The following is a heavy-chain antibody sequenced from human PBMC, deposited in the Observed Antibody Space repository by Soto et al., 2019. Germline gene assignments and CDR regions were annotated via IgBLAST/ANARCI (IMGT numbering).Heavy chain of an antibody. V-gene: IGHV1-8*01. J-gene: IGHJ6*03. Sequence: ASVEVSCKASGYTFTSYDINWVRQATGQGLEWMGWMNPNSGNTGYAQKFQGRVTMTRNTSISTAYMELSSLRSKDTAVYYYARRVGQNIVVVPAAISYYYYYMDVWGKGTTVTVSS. CDR2: MNPNSGNT. CDR1: GYTFTSYD. D-gene: IGHD2-2*02. CDR3: ARRVGQNIVVVPAAISYYYYYMDV.